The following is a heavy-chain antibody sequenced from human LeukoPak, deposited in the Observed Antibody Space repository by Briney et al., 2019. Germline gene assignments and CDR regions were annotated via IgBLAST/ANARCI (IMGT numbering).Heavy chain of an antibody. V-gene: IGHV3-23*01. Sequence: GGSLRLSCVASGFTFSTYAVSWVRQAPGKGLEWVSGISGSGGSTHYTNSVKDRFTISRDNSKNTVYLQMNSLRAEDTAVYYCAKDLDSSGKSWAYFDYWGQGTLATVTS. D-gene: IGHD1-26*01. CDR2: ISGSGGST. CDR1: GFTFSTYA. CDR3: AKDLDSSGKSWAYFDY. J-gene: IGHJ4*02.